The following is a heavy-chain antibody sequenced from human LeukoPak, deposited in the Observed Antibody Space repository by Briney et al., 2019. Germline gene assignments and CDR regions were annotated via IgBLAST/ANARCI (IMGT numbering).Heavy chain of an antibody. CDR3: AKDSRDYVWGSYRYIPDFDY. J-gene: IGHJ4*02. V-gene: IGHV3-23*01. CDR2: ISGSGGST. D-gene: IGHD3-16*02. Sequence: GGSLRLSCAASGFTFSSYGMSWVRQAPGKGLEWVSAISGSGGSTYYADSVKGRFTISRDNSKNTLYLQMNSLRAEDTAVYYCAKDSRDYVWGSYRYIPDFDYWGQGTLVTVSS. CDR1: GFTFSSYG.